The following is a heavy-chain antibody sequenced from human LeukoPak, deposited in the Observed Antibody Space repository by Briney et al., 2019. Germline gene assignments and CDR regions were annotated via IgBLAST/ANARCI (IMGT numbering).Heavy chain of an antibody. CDR3: AIWFGEAFDY. Sequence: SETLSLTCAVYGGSFSGYYWSWIRQPPGKGLEGIGEIKHSGSTNYNPSLKSRVTISVDTSKNQFSLKLSSVTAADTAVYYCAIWFGEAFDYWGQGTLVTVSS. J-gene: IGHJ4*02. CDR1: GGSFSGYY. V-gene: IGHV4-34*01. CDR2: IKHSGST. D-gene: IGHD3-10*01.